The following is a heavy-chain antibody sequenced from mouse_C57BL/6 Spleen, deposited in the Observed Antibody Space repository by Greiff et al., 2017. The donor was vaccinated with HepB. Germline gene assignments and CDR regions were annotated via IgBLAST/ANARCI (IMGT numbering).Heavy chain of an antibody. J-gene: IGHJ1*03. Sequence: EVKLLESGPELVKPGASVKIPCKASGYTFTDYNLDWVKLSHGKSLEWIGDINPNNGGTIYNQKFKGKATLAVDKFSSPAYMELRHLTSEDTAVYYCARYHDGRYFDVWGTGTTVTVSS. D-gene: IGHD2-12*01. CDR1: GYTFTDYN. CDR2: INPNNGGT. CDR3: ARYHDGRYFDV. V-gene: IGHV1-18*01.